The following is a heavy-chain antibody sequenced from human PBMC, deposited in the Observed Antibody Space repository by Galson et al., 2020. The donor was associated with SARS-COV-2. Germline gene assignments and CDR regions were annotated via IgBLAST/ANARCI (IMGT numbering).Heavy chain of an antibody. D-gene: IGHD3-16*01. CDR3: AKVVGDYVDYYYYYYMDV. V-gene: IGHV3-30*02. CDR2: IRYDGTKK. CDR1: GFTFSSYG. J-gene: IGHJ6*03. Sequence: QLGESLKISCVASGFTFSSYGMYWVRRTPGKGLEWVAFIRYDGTKKEYAESVKGRFTISRDNSQNTVYLQMHSLRPEDTAVYYCAKVVGDYVDYYYYYYMDVWGKGTTVTIS.